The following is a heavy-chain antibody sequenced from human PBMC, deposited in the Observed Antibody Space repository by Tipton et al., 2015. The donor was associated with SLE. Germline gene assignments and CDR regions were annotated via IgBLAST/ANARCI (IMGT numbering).Heavy chain of an antibody. D-gene: IGHD3-10*01. J-gene: IGHJ3*01. CDR1: GVSISTYY. V-gene: IGHV4-59*01. CDR3: ARHLGVIVAFEV. Sequence: TLSLTCSVSGVSISTYYWCWIRQPPGKGLEWIGFFYFSGSSQCNPSLKSRVAISADTSNNQFSLELRSVTAADTSVFYCARHLGVIVAFEVWGQGTVLTVSS. CDR2: FYFSGSS.